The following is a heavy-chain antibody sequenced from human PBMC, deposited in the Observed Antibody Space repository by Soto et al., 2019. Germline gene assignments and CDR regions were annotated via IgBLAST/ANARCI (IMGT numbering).Heavy chain of an antibody. CDR3: AGRYSSSLGY. V-gene: IGHV4-30-2*01. J-gene: IGHJ4*02. CDR2: IYHSGST. Sequence: QLQLQESGSGLVKPSQTLSLTCAVSGGSISSGGYCWSWIRQPPGKGLEWIGYIYHSGSTSYNPSLKSRVNVSVDRSKNQFSLKLSSVTAADTAVYYCAGRYSSSLGYWGQGTLVPGFS. CDR1: GGSISSGGYC. D-gene: IGHD6-13*01.